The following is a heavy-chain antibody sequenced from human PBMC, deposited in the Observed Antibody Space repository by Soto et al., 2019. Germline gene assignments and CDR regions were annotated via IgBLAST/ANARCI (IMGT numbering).Heavy chain of an antibody. CDR2: IYYSGSI. Sequence: PSETLSLTCTVSGGAISGGGSYWSWIRQRPGKGLEWIGYIYYSGSIYYNPSLKSRVTISADTSRNQFSLKVSSVTAADTAVYYCARRSTGWQYFDYWGQGTLVTVSS. D-gene: IGHD2-8*02. CDR1: GGAISGGGSY. CDR3: ARRSTGWQYFDY. J-gene: IGHJ4*02. V-gene: IGHV4-31*03.